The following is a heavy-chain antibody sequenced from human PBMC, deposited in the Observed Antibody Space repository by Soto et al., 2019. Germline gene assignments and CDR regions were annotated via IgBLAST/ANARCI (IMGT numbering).Heavy chain of an antibody. V-gene: IGHV3-9*01. D-gene: IGHD3-22*01. J-gene: IGHJ4*02. Sequence: PGGSLRLSCAASGFTFDDYAMHWVRQAPGKGLEWVSGISWNSGSIGYADSVKGRFTISRDNAKNSLYLQMNSLRAEDTALYYCAKGPNDYYDSSGYIDYWGQGTLVTVSS. CDR2: ISWNSGSI. CDR1: GFTFDDYA. CDR3: AKGPNDYYDSSGYIDY.